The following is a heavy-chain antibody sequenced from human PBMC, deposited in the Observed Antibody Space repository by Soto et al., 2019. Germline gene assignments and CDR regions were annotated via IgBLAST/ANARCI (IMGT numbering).Heavy chain of an antibody. Sequence: GESQKISCKGSGYSFTSYWVRWVRQMPGKGLAGMGRIDPSDSYTNYSPSFQGHVTISADKSISTAYLQWSSLKASDTAMYYCARHESAAGHFDYWGQGTLVTVSA. D-gene: IGHD6-13*01. V-gene: IGHV5-10-1*01. CDR1: GYSFTSYW. J-gene: IGHJ4*02. CDR2: IDPSDSYT. CDR3: ARHESAAGHFDY.